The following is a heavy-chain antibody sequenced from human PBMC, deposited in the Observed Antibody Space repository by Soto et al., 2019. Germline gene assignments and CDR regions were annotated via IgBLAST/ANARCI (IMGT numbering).Heavy chain of an antibody. CDR1: GFTLSSYS. D-gene: IGHD3-22*01. J-gene: IGHJ3*02. CDR3: ARAYFYDSSGDDAFDI. V-gene: IGHV3-21*01. CDR2: ISSSSSYK. Sequence: GGSLRLSCAASGFTLSSYSMNWVRQAPGKGLEWVSSISSSSSYKYYVDSVKGRFTISRDNAKNSLYLQMNSLRAEDTAVYYCARAYFYDSSGDDAFDIWGQGTMVTVS.